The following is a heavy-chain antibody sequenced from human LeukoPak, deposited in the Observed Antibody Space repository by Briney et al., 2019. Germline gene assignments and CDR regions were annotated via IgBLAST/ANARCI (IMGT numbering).Heavy chain of an antibody. CDR2: ISSGAGTI. D-gene: IGHD1-1*01. CDR3: ARGSHTTPGGYFDY. J-gene: IGHJ4*02. CDR1: GFTFTSYS. Sequence: GGSLRLSCVAAGFTFTSYSFNWVRQAPGKGPEWISYISSGAGTINYADSVKGRFTISRDNAKNSLYLQMNSLRAEDTAVYYCARGSHTTPGGYFDYWGQGTLVTVSS. V-gene: IGHV3-48*04.